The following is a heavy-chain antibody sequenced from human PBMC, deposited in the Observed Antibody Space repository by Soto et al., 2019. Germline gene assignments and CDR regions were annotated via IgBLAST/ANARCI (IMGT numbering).Heavy chain of an antibody. Sequence: ASVKVSCKASGYTFTSYGISWVRQAPGQGLEWMGWISAYNDNTNYAQNLQGRVTMTTDTSTNTAYMELRSLRSDDTAMYYCARGGYYDSSGSRNYHYYGMNVWGQGTTVTVSS. J-gene: IGHJ6*02. CDR2: ISAYNDNT. CDR3: ARGGYYDSSGSRNYHYYGMNV. CDR1: GYTFTSYG. D-gene: IGHD3-22*01. V-gene: IGHV1-18*01.